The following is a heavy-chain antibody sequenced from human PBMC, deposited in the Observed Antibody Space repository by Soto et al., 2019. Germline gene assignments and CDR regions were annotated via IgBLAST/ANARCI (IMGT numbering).Heavy chain of an antibody. CDR1: GGSITSHY. CDR3: ARQGFGQFHGLVDF. J-gene: IGHJ6*02. V-gene: IGHV4-59*08. Sequence: PSETLSLTCSVSGGSITSHYCSWFRQPPGKGLEWIGYIHHSGSTSYNPSLKSRVTMSVDTSKNQFSLKVSSVTAADTALYYCARQGFGQFHGLVDFWGPGTTVTVSS. D-gene: IGHD3-10*01. CDR2: IHHSGST.